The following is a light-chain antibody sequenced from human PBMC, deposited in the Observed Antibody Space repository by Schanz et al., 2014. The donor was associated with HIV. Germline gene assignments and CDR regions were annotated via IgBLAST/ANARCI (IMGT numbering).Light chain of an antibody. Sequence: QSALTQPASVSGSPGQSITISCTGTSSDVGGYNYVSWYQQHPGKAPKLMIYDVSNRPSGVSNRFSGSKSDNTASLTISGLQAVDEADYYCSSYTTSNTQVFGGGTKLTVL. CDR1: SSDVGGYNY. CDR2: DVS. CDR3: SSYTTSNTQV. J-gene: IGLJ2*01. V-gene: IGLV2-14*01.